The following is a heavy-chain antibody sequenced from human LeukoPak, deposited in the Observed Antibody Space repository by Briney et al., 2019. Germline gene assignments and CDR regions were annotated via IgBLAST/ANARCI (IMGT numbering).Heavy chain of an antibody. Sequence: PGGSLRLSCATSAFTFGSFGMSWVRQAPGKGLEWVSTIGSGGNTYYTDSVKGRFTISRDKSKNTLYLQMNSLRAEDTAVYYCARGTGDYWGQGTLVTVSS. CDR2: IGSGGNT. CDR3: ARGTGDY. CDR1: AFTFGSFG. D-gene: IGHD1-14*01. V-gene: IGHV3-23*01. J-gene: IGHJ4*02.